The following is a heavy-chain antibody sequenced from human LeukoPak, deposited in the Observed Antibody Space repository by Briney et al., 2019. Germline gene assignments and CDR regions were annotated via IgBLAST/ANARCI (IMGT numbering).Heavy chain of an antibody. D-gene: IGHD4-23*01. CDR2: VYSGGST. CDR3: AKDSTVATLGAFDI. V-gene: IGHV3-66*01. CDR1: GFTVSSNY. Sequence: GGSLRLSCAASGFTVSSNYMTWVRQAPGKGLEWVSVVYSGGSTYYADSVRGRFTISRDNSKNTLYLQMNSLRAEDTAVYYCAKDSTVATLGAFDIWGQGTMVTVSS. J-gene: IGHJ3*02.